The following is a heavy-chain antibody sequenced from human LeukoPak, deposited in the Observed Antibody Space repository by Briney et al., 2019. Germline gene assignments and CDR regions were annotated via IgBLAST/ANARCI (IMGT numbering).Heavy chain of an antibody. CDR3: ASWGGSSHHPTRFWIDASDI. J-gene: IGHJ3*02. CDR1: GYTFTGYY. D-gene: IGHD2-15*01. Sequence: GASVKVSCKASGYTFTGYYMHWVRQAPGQGLEWMGWINPNSGGTNYAQKFQGRVTMTRDTSISTAYMELSRLRSDDTAVYYCASWGGSSHHPTRFWIDASDIWGQGTMVTVSS. CDR2: INPNSGGT. V-gene: IGHV1-2*02.